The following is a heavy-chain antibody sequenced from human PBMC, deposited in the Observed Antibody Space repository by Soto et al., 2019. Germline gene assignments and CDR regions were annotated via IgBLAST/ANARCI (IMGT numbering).Heavy chain of an antibody. D-gene: IGHD6-13*01. CDR2: ISDGGST. V-gene: IGHV4-59*01. CDR1: GGSIYTYY. J-gene: IGHJ6*02. Sequence: SETLSLTCNVSGGSIYTYYWNWIRQSPGKGLEWIGYISDGGSTNYNPSLKSRVTISVDTSKNQFSLKLSSVTAADTAVYYCARGPGVAAALSYYYYYGMDVWGQGTTVTVSS. CDR3: ARGPGVAAALSYYYYYGMDV.